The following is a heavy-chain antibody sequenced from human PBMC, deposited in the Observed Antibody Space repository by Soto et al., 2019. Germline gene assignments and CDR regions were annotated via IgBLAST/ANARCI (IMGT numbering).Heavy chain of an antibody. CDR2: IIPILGIA. V-gene: IGHV1-69*02. CDR1: GGTFSSYT. J-gene: IGHJ6*03. D-gene: IGHD6-13*01. Sequence: SVKVSCKASGGTFSSYTISWVRQAPGQGLEWMGRIIPILGIANYAQKFQGRVTITADKSTSTAYMELSSLRSEDTAVYYCARAPEDSSSWYGGYYYYYMDGWGKGTTVTVSS. CDR3: ARAPEDSSSWYGGYYYYYMDG.